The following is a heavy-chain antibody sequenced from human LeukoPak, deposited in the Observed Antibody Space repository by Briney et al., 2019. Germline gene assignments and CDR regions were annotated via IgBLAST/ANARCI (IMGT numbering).Heavy chain of an antibody. CDR1: GFTFSDYY. D-gene: IGHD3-10*02. V-gene: IGHV3-11*04. Sequence: PGGSLRLSCAASGFTFSDYYMSWLRQAPGKGLEWVSYISGGGSTIYYADSVKGRFTVSRDNAKNSLYLQMNSLRAEDTAVYYCAELGITMIGGVWGKGTTVTISS. CDR3: AELGITMIGGV. J-gene: IGHJ6*04. CDR2: ISGGGSTI.